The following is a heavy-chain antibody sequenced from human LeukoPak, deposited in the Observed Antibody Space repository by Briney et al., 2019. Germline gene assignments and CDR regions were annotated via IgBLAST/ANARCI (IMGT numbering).Heavy chain of an antibody. J-gene: IGHJ6*02. CDR1: GFTFSSYW. CDR2: ISSSGSTI. Sequence: MSGGSLRLSCAASGFTFSSYWMSWIRQAPGKGLEWVSYISSSGSTIYYADSVKGRFTISRDNAKNSLYLQMNSLRAEDTAVYYCARPPGSGYTFYYYGMDVWGQGTTVTVSS. V-gene: IGHV3-11*01. CDR3: ARPPGSGYTFYYYGMDV. D-gene: IGHD3-22*01.